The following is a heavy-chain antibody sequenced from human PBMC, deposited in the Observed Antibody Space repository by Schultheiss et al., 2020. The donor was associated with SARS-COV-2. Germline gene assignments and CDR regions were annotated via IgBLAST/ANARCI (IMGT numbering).Heavy chain of an antibody. V-gene: IGHV3-23*01. J-gene: IGHJ5*01. Sequence: GGSLRLSCAASGFTFSNYAMSWVRQAPGKGLEWVSTISGSGGTTYYGDSVKGRVTISRDNSKNTLNLQMNSLRAEDTAVYFCAKETGVMVVARNWFDSWGQGTLVTVSS. D-gene: IGHD2-15*01. CDR1: GFTFSNYA. CDR3: AKETGVMVVARNWFDS. CDR2: ISGSGGTT.